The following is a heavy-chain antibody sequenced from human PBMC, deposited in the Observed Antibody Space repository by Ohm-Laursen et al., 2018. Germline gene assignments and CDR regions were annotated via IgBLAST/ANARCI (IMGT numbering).Heavy chain of an antibody. Sequence: SLRLSCAASGFTFSNYAMSWVRQAPGKGLEWVSGISGSGGNTYYTDSVKGRFTISRDNAKNSLYLQMNSLRAEDTAVYYCARGGVGYCSSTSCYMAEYFQHWGQGTLVTVSS. CDR2: ISGSGGNT. CDR3: ARGGVGYCSSTSCYMAEYFQH. D-gene: IGHD2-2*03. CDR1: GFTFSNYA. J-gene: IGHJ1*01. V-gene: IGHV3-23*01.